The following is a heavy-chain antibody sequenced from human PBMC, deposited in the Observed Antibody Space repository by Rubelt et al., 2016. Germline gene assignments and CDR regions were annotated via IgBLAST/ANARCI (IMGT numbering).Heavy chain of an antibody. V-gene: IGHV4-34*01. D-gene: IGHD4-11*01. CDR3: ARTRSNPDYYYGRDG. Sequence: QVQLQQWGAGLLKPSETLSLTCAVYGGSFSGYYWSWIRQPPGKGLEWIGEINHSVSTNYNPSLKCRVTISVDTSKNQCSLKRSSGTAADTAVYYCARTRSNPDYYYGRDGWGQGTTVTVSS. CDR1: GGSFSGYY. CDR2: INHSVST. J-gene: IGHJ6*02.